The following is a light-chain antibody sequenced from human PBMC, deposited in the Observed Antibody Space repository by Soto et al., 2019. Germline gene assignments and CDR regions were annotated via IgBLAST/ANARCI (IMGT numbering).Light chain of an antibody. CDR2: DDN. V-gene: IGLV1-51*01. CDR3: GSWDSSLRAYV. Sequence: QSVMTQPPSVSAAPGQTVTISCSGSSSNIGGTSVSWYQQLPGTAPKLLIYDDNKRPSGIPDRFSGSKSGTSATLGITGFQTGDEADYYCGSWDSSLRAYVFGTGTKLTVL. J-gene: IGLJ1*01. CDR1: SSNIGGTS.